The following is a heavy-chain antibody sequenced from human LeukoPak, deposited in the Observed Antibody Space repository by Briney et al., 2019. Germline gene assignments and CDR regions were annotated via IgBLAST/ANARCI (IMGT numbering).Heavy chain of an antibody. V-gene: IGHV3-20*04. J-gene: IGHJ4*02. CDR2: INWNGGST. Sequence: GGSLRLSCAASGFTFDDYGMSWVRQLPGKGLEWVSNINWNGGSTGYADSVKGRFTISRDNAKKSLYLQMNNLRAEDTALYYCATTKSGYWYFGYWGQGTLVTVSS. D-gene: IGHD5-12*01. CDR1: GFTFDDYG. CDR3: ATTKSGYWYFGY.